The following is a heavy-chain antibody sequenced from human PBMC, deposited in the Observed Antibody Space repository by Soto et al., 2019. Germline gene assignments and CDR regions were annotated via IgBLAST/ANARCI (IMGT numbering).Heavy chain of an antibody. D-gene: IGHD4-17*01. CDR1: GGSISSSSYY. CDR3: AATTVTTLIRWNGY. J-gene: IGHJ4*02. CDR2: IYYSGST. Sequence: QLQLQESGPGLVKPSETLSLTCTVSGGSISSSSYYWGWIRQPPGKGLEWIGSIYYSGSTHYNPSLKSRVTISVDTSKNQFSLKLSSVTAADTAVYYCAATTVTTLIRWNGYWGQGTLVTVSS. V-gene: IGHV4-39*01.